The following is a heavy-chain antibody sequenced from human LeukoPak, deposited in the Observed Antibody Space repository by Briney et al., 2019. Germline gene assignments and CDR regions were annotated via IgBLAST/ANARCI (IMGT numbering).Heavy chain of an antibody. CDR3: ARAPPSPRITIFGVVTKYYFDY. J-gene: IGHJ4*02. CDR1: GYTFTSYG. V-gene: IGHV1-18*01. Sequence: GASVKVSCKASGYTFTSYGISWVRQAPGQGLEWMGWISAYNGNTNYAQKLQGRVTMTTDTSTSTAYMELRSLRSDDTAVYYCARAPPSPRITIFGVVTKYYFDYWGQGTLVTVSS. CDR2: ISAYNGNT. D-gene: IGHD3-3*01.